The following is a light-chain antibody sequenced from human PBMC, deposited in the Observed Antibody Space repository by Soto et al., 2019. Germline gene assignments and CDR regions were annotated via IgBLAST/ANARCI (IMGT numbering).Light chain of an antibody. CDR3: MQTIQLPIT. CDR2: EVS. V-gene: IGKV2D-29*01. Sequence: DILMTQSPLSLSVTPGQPASISCKSSQSLLQSDGKTYLFWLLQKPGQPPQLLIYEVSKRFSGVPERFSGSGSGTEFTLKISRVEAEDVGVYYCMQTIQLPITFGHGTRLDIK. J-gene: IGKJ5*01. CDR1: QSLLQSDGKTY.